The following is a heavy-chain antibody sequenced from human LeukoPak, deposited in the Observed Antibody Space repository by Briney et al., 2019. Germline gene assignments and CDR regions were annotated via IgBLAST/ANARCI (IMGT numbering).Heavy chain of an antibody. CDR2: ISSSSSYT. CDR1: GFTFSDYY. Sequence: GGSLRLSCAASGFTFSDYYMSGIRQAPGKGLEWVSYISSSSSYTNYADSVKGRFTISRDNAKNSLYLQMNSLRAEDTAVYYCAREAVRGVTIDYWGQGTLVTVSS. D-gene: IGHD3-10*01. J-gene: IGHJ4*02. V-gene: IGHV3-11*05. CDR3: AREAVRGVTIDY.